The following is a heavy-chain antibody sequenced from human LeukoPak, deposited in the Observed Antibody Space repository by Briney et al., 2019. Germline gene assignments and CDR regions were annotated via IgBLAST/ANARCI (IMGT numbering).Heavy chain of an antibody. CDR1: GFTFSSYG. D-gene: IGHD6-13*01. CDR2: IWYDGSNK. J-gene: IGHJ6*02. CDR3: ARSDSSSWYPSYYYGMDV. V-gene: IGHV3-33*01. Sequence: PGRSLRLSCAASGFTFSSYGMHWVRQAPGKGLEWVAVIWYDGSNKYYADSVKGRFTISRDNSKNTLYLQMNSLRAEDTAVYYCARSDSSSWYPSYYYGMDVWGQGTTVTVSS.